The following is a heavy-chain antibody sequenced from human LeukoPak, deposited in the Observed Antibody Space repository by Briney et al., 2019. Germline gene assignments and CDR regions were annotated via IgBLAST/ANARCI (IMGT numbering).Heavy chain of an antibody. Sequence: SVKVPCKASGGTFSSYAISWVRQAPGQGLEWMGGIIPIFGTANYAQKFQGRVTITADESTSTAYMELSSLRSEDTAVYYCARDVYEGIQHWGQGTLVTVSS. J-gene: IGHJ1*01. D-gene: IGHD5/OR15-5a*01. V-gene: IGHV1-69*01. CDR3: ARDVYEGIQH. CDR1: GGTFSSYA. CDR2: IIPIFGTA.